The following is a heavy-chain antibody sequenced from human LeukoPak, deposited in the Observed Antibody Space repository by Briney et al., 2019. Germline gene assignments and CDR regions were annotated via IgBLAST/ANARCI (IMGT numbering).Heavy chain of an antibody. V-gene: IGHV3-7*01. J-gene: IGHJ4*02. CDR1: GFTFSNCW. CDR2: VKQDGSEK. D-gene: IGHD3-22*01. Sequence: PGGSLRLSCAASGFTFSNCWMNWVRQAPGKGLEWVANVKQDGSEKYYVDSVKGRFTISRDNAKNSLYLQMNSLRAEDTAVYYCARDRSGHYYDSSGYSYTRKEVGSFDYWGQGTLVTVSS. CDR3: ARDRSGHYYDSSGYSYTRKEVGSFDY.